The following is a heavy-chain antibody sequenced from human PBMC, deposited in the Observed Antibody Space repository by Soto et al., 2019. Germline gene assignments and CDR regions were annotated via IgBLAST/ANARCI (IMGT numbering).Heavy chain of an antibody. J-gene: IGHJ3*02. V-gene: IGHV3-21*06. D-gene: IGHD5-12*01. Sequence: EVQLVESGGGLVKPGGSLRLSCAASGFTISNCSMKWVRQAPGRALEWVSFISSISTYIYYADPLKGRFTISRENAKNSLFLQMGGLRAEDTPMYYCARSALTTTDDAFDIWGQGTMVTVSS. CDR1: GFTISNCS. CDR3: ARSALTTTDDAFDI. CDR2: ISSISTYI.